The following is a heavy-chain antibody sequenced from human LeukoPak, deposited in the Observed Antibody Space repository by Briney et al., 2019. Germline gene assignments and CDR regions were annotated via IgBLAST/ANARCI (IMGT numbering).Heavy chain of an antibody. CDR2: IYTSGST. V-gene: IGHV4-61*02. D-gene: IGHD5-12*01. CDR3: ARAIVVTNWFDP. CDR1: GGSISSGSYY. J-gene: IGHJ5*02. Sequence: SQTLSLTCTVSGGSISSGSYYWSWIRQPAGKGLEWIGRIYTSGSTNYNPSLESRVTISVDTSKNQFSLKLSSVTAADTAVYYCARAIVVTNWFDPWGQGTLVTVSS.